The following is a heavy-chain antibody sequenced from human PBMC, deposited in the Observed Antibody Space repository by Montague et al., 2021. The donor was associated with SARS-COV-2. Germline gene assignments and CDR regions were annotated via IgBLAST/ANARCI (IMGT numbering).Heavy chain of an antibody. V-gene: IGHV4-39*01. Sequence: SETLSLTCTVTGGSISGSSYYWGWLRQSPGKGLEWIASVDYSGNTYYTPSLKSRLTISVDTSKNQFSLMLNSAAAADTALYYCARREYSYGWGDWGQGTLVTVSS. CDR3: ARREYSYGWGD. CDR2: VDYSGNT. CDR1: GGSISGSSYY. D-gene: IGHD5-18*01. J-gene: IGHJ4*02.